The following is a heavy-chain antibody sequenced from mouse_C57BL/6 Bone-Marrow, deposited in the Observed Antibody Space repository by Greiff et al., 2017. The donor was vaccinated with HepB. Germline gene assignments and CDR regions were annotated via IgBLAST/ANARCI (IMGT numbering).Heavy chain of an antibody. V-gene: IGHV14-4*01. J-gene: IGHJ2*01. CDR3: FYYFFDY. CDR2: IDPENGDT. Sequence: EVKLMESGAELVRPGASVKLSCTASGFNIKDDYMHWVKQRPEQGLEWIGWIDPENGDTEYASKFQGKATITADTSSNTAYLQLSSLTSEDTAVYYCFYYFFDYWGQGTTLTVSS. CDR1: GFNIKDDY. D-gene: IGHD1-1*01.